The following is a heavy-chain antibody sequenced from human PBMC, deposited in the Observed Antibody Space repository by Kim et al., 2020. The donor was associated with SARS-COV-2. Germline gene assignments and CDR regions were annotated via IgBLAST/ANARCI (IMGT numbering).Heavy chain of an antibody. V-gene: IGHV1-2*04. CDR2: INPNSGGT. CDR3: ARERLVSSTWAINYYYGMDV. CDR1: GYTFTGYY. J-gene: IGHJ6*02. Sequence: ASVKVSCKASGYTFTGYYMHWVRQAPGQGLEWMGWINPNSGGTNYAQKFQGWVTMTRDTSISTAYMELSRLRSDDTAVYYCARERLVSSTWAINYYYGMDVWGQGTTVTVSS. D-gene: IGHD6-13*01.